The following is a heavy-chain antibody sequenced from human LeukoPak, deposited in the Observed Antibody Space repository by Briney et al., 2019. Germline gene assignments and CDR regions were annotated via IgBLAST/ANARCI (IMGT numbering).Heavy chain of an antibody. CDR1: GFTFRNYD. V-gene: IGHV3-23*01. Sequence: GGFLRLSCAASGFTFRNYDISWVRQAPGKGLEWVSGIGVSGAHTYYADSVKGRFTISRDNSRNTLYLQMNSLRAEDTAIYYCVPLPWGETPYTRNGGQGSLATVSS. CDR3: VPLPWGETPYTRN. CDR2: IGVSGAHT. J-gene: IGHJ4*02. D-gene: IGHD3-16*01.